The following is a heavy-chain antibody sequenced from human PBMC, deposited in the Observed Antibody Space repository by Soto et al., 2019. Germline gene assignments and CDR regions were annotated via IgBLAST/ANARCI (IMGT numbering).Heavy chain of an antibody. J-gene: IGHJ6*02. V-gene: IGHV1-69*13. CDR3: AIAPTPFRLAARPYYYCYYGMDV. CDR2: IIPIFGTA. Sequence: SVKVSCKASGGTFSSYTISWVRQAPGQGLEWMGGIIPIFGTAHCAQKSQGRVTITADESTSTAYMELSSLRSEDTAVYDCAIAPTPFRLAARPYYYCYYGMDVWGPGTTVNVFS. CDR1: GGTFSSYT. D-gene: IGHD6-6*01.